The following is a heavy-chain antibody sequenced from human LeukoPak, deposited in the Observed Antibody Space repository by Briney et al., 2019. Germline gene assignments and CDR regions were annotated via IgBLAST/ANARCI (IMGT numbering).Heavy chain of an antibody. V-gene: IGHV4-61*02. CDR2: IYTSGST. D-gene: IGHD4/OR15-4a*01. J-gene: IGHJ6*03. CDR1: GGSISSGSYY. Sequence: SQTLSLTCTVSGGSISSGSYYWSWIRQPAGKGLEWIGRIYTSGSTNYNPSLKSRVTISVDTSENQFSLKLSSVTAADTAVYYCSRELTPYYYYYMDVWGKGTTVTVSS. CDR3: SRELTPYYYYYMDV.